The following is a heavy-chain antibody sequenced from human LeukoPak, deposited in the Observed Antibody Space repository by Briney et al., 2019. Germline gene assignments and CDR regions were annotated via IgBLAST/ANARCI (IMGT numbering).Heavy chain of an antibody. CDR1: GFIFSSYG. CDR3: VRDNPRQQGFAY. D-gene: IGHD6-13*01. Sequence: PGGSLRLSCVVSGFIFSSYGMIWVRQAPGKGLEWVSGISGSGGNTYYADSVKGRFTISRDNSMNTPYLQMNSLRAEDTAVYYCVRDNPRQQGFAYWGQGTLVPSPQ. J-gene: IGHJ4*02. V-gene: IGHV3-23*01. CDR2: ISGSGGNT.